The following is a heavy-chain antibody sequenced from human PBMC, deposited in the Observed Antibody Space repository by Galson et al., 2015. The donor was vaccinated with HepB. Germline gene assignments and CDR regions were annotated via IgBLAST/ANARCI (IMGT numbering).Heavy chain of an antibody. J-gene: IGHJ4*02. CDR2: ISGTGGST. CDR1: GLTFRNYA. Sequence: SLRLSCAASGLTFRNYALSWVRQAPGKGLEWVSSISGTGGSTYYADSVRGRFAISRDNSKNTLFLQMSSLRADDTAVYYCANSGTSDFWGLGTLVTVSS. D-gene: IGHD6-13*01. CDR3: ANSGTSDF. V-gene: IGHV3-23*01.